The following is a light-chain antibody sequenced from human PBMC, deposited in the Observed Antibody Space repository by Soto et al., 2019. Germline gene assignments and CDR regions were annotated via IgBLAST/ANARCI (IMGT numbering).Light chain of an antibody. CDR2: DAS. Sequence: EIVMTQSPATLSLSPGERATLSCRASQSIGTYLAWYQQKPGQAPRLLIYDASNRATGIPDRFSGSGSGTDFTLTISRLEPEDFAVYYCQQYGSSSWTFGQGTKVDIK. CDR1: QSIGTY. V-gene: IGKV3-20*01. CDR3: QQYGSSSWT. J-gene: IGKJ1*01.